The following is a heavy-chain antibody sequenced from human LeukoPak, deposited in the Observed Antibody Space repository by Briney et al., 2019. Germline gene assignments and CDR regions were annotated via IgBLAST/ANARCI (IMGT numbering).Heavy chain of an antibody. V-gene: IGHV3-23*01. D-gene: IGHD3-3*01. J-gene: IGHJ4*02. Sequence: GGSLRLSCAASGFTFDDYGMSWVRQAPGKGLEWVSAISGSGGSTYYADSVKGRFTISRDNSKNTLYLQMNSLRAKDTAVYYCAKDLQRGYDFWSGPRYYFDYWGQGALVTVSS. CDR1: GFTFDDYG. CDR2: ISGSGGST. CDR3: AKDLQRGYDFWSGPRYYFDY.